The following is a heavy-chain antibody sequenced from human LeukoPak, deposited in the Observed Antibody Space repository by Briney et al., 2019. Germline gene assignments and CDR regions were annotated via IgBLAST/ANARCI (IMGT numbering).Heavy chain of an antibody. V-gene: IGHV4-39*01. CDR3: ARTGIPAAGTFDY. CDR1: GGSISSSSYY. D-gene: IGHD6-13*01. Sequence: SETLSLTCTVSGGSISSSSYYWGWIRQPPGKGLEWIGSIYYSGSTYYNPSLKSRVTISVDTSKNQFSLKLSSVTAADTAVYYCARTGIPAAGTFDYWGQGTLVTVSS. J-gene: IGHJ4*02. CDR2: IYYSGST.